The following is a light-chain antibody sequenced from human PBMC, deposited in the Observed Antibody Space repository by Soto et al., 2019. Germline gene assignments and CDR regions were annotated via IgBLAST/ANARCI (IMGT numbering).Light chain of an antibody. CDR1: SSDVGSYNL. V-gene: IGLV2-23*03. CDR3: CSYAGSSTV. Sequence: QSALTQPASVSGSPGQSITISCTGTSSDVGSYNLVSWYHQHPGKAPKLMIYEGSKRPSGVSHRFSGSKSGNTASLTISGLQAEDEADYYCCSYAGSSTVFGTGTKLTVL. J-gene: IGLJ1*01. CDR2: EGS.